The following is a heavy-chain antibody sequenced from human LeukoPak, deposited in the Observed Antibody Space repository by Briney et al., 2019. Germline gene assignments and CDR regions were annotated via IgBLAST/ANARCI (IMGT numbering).Heavy chain of an antibody. CDR2: IYHSGST. CDR3: ARANFPRGYFDY. J-gene: IGHJ4*02. CDR1: GGSISSGGYS. D-gene: IGHD1-1*01. V-gene: IGHV4-30-2*01. Sequence: PSETLSLTCAVSGGSISSGGYSWSWIRQPPGKGLEWIGYIYHSGSTYYNPSLKSRVTISVDRSKNQFSLKLSSVTAADTAVYYCARANFPRGYFDYWGQGTLVTVSS.